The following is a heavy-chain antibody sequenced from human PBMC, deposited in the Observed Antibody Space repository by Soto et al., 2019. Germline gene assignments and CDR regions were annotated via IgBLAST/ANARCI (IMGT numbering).Heavy chain of an antibody. CDR3: ARHGPDGTYGDYVVVAFDI. V-gene: IGHV4-59*08. CDR1: GGSISSYY. D-gene: IGHD4-17*01. CDR2: IYYSGST. J-gene: IGHJ3*02. Sequence: SETLSLTCTVSGGSISSYYWSWIRQPPGKGLEWIGYIYYSGSTNYNPSLKSRVTISVDTSKNQFSLKLSSVTAADTAVYYCARHGPDGTYGDYVVVAFDIWGQGTMVTVSS.